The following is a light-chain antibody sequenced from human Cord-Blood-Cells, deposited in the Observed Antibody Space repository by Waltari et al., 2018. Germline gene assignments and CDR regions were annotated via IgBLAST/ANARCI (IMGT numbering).Light chain of an antibody. CDR1: QSVLYSSNNKNY. CDR2: WAS. CDR3: QQYYSTPHT. J-gene: IGKJ2*01. V-gene: IGKV4-1*01. Sequence: DIVMTQSPDSLAVSLGERATINCKSSQSVLYSSNNKNYLAWYQQKPGQPPKLLIYWASTRESGVPGRVSGSGSGTDFTLTISSLQAEDVAVYYCQQYYSTPHTFGQGTKLEIK.